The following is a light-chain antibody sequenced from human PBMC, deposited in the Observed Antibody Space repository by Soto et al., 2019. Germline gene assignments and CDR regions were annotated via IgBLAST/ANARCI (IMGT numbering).Light chain of an antibody. Sequence: QSVLTQPPSASGSPGQSVTIACTGTSSDVGYYNYVSWYQQPPGKAPKLLIYDVSKRPSGVPDRFSGSKSGNTASLTVSGLQAEDEGDYYCAAWDDSLTAHVFGVGTKVTVL. V-gene: IGLV2-8*01. J-gene: IGLJ1*01. CDR2: DVS. CDR1: SSDVGYYNY. CDR3: AAWDDSLTAHV.